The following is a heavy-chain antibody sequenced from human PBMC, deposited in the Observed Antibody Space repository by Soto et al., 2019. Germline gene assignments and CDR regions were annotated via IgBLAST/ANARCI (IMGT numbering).Heavy chain of an antibody. V-gene: IGHV3-21*01. Sequence: PGRSLTLSCAASGFTFISYSMNWVRQAPGKGLEGVSSISSSSSYLYYSDSVKGRFTISRDNAKDSLYLQMNSLRAEDTAVYYCPTLRRRDYDFWSGYSWYFDYWGEGT. CDR2: ISSSSSYL. D-gene: IGHD3-3*01. J-gene: IGHJ4*02. CDR1: GFTFISYS. CDR3: PTLRRRDYDFWSGYSWYFDY.